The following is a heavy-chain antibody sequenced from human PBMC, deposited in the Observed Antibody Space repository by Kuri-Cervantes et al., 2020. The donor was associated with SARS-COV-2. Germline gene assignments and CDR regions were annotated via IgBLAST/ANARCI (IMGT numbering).Heavy chain of an antibody. V-gene: IGHV4-59*11. CDR2: IYYSGST. D-gene: IGHD4/OR15-4a*01. J-gene: IGHJ5*02. CDR1: GGSISSHY. Sequence: ETLSLTCTVSGGSISSHYWSWIRQPPGKGLEWIGYIYYSGSTNYNPSLKSRVTISVDTSKNQFSLKLSSVTAADTAVYYCARDPNANHNNWFDPWGQGTLVTVSS. CDR3: ARDPNANHNNWFDP.